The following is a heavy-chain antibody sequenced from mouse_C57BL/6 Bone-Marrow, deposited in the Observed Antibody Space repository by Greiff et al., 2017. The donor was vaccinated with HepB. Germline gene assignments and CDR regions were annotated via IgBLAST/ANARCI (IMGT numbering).Heavy chain of an antibody. CDR3: SRTYYYVSRFGWYFDV. V-gene: IGHV1-59*01. CDR2: IDPSDSYT. Sequence: QVQLQQSGAELVRPGTSVKLSCKASGYTFTSYWMHWVKQRPGQGLEWIGVIDPSDSYTNYNQKFKGKATLTVDTSSSTAYMQYSSLTSEYSAVYYCSRTYYYVSRFGWYFDVWGTGTTVTVSS. CDR1: GYTFTSYW. J-gene: IGHJ1*03. D-gene: IGHD1-1*01.